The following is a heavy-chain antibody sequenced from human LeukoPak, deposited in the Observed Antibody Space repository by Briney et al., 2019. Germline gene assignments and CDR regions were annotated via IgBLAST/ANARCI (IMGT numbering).Heavy chain of an antibody. CDR1: GFTFDDYA. J-gene: IGHJ4*02. CDR2: ISRDGKNA. CDR3: AKDYGANFFYFDS. V-gene: IGHV3-43D*03. Sequence: GGSLRLSCATSGFTFDDYAMHWVRQGRGKGLEWVSLISRDGKNAYYADSVKGRFTISRDNIKNSLYLQMNSLRIEDTALYFCAKDYGANFFYFDSWGQGNLVTVSS. D-gene: IGHD4/OR15-4a*01.